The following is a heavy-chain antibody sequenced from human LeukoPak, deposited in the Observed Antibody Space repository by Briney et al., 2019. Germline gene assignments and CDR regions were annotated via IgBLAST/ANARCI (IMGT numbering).Heavy chain of an antibody. D-gene: IGHD5-12*01. CDR3: AKGGGYAPLDS. J-gene: IGHJ4*02. CDR1: GFTFTDPA. Sequence: TGGSLRVSCAASGFTFTDPAMTWVRQPPGKGLEWVSTISSSGGNTIYIDSVKDRFTISRDNSKNTLYLQMNSLRAEDSAIYYCAKGGGYAPLDSWGQGTLVTVSS. V-gene: IGHV3-23*01. CDR2: ISSSGGNT.